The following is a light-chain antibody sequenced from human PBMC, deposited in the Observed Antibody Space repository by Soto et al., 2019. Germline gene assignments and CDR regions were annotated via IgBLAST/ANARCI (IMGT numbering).Light chain of an antibody. J-gene: IGLJ2*01. Sequence: QSALTQPRSVSGSPGQSVTISCTGTSSDVGGYSYVSWYQHHPGKAPKLMIYDVSKRPSGVPDRFSGSKSGNTASLTISGLQAEDDADYYCCSYAGIYSVIFGGGTKLTVL. CDR3: CSYAGIYSVI. CDR1: SSDVGGYSY. CDR2: DVS. V-gene: IGLV2-11*01.